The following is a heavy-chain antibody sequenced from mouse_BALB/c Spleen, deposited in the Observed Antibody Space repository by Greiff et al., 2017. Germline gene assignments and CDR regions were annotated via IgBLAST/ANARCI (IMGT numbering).Heavy chain of an antibody. CDR2: IRSKSNNYAT. V-gene: IGHV10-1*02. Sequence: EVQRVESGGGLVQPKGSLKLSCAASGFTFNTYAMNWVRQAPGKGLEWVARIRSKSNNYATYYADSVKDRFTISRDDSQSMLYLQMNNLKTEDTAMYYCVRTGIYYGYDGRNFDVWGAGTTVTVSS. D-gene: IGHD2-2*01. J-gene: IGHJ1*01. CDR1: GFTFNTYA. CDR3: VRTGIYYGYDGRNFDV.